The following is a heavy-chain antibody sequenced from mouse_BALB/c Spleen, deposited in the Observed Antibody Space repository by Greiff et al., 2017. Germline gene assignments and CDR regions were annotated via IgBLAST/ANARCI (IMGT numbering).Heavy chain of an antibody. CDR1: GFNIKDYY. Sequence: VQLQQSGAELVRSGASVKLSCTASGFNIKDYYMHWVKQRPEQGLEWIGWIDPENGDTEYAPKFQGKATMTADTSSNTAYLQLSSLTSEDTAVYYCNEGGPYYGYYFDYWGQGTTLTVSS. D-gene: IGHD1-2*01. CDR3: NEGGPYYGYYFDY. J-gene: IGHJ2*01. V-gene: IGHV14-4*02. CDR2: IDPENGDT.